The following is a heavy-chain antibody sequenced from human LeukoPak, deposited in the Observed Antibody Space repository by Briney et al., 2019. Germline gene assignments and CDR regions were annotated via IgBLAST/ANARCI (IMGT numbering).Heavy chain of an antibody. Sequence: PGGSLRLSCAASGFTFRSYWMHWVRQVPGKGLMWVARIRSDGSSMSYADSVKGRFTISRDNAKNSLYLQMNSLRAEDTALYYCATYSFDRGYYFDYWGQGTLVTVSS. V-gene: IGHV3-74*01. D-gene: IGHD3-22*01. CDR3: ATYSFDRGYYFDY. CDR2: IRSDGSSM. J-gene: IGHJ4*02. CDR1: GFTFRSYW.